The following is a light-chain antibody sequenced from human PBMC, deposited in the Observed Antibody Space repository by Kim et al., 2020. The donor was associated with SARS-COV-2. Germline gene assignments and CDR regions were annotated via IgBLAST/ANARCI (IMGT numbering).Light chain of an antibody. CDR2: GAS. J-gene: IGKJ2*01. CDR3: HQYHNWPET. CDR1: QGVTNS. Sequence: SVSPGERTTLSCWASQGVTNSVAWYQQKPGEAPRLLIYGASTRAAGRPARFSGSGFAAQFSLTISSLQSEEFALYYCHQYHNWPETFGQGTKLEI. V-gene: IGKV3-15*01.